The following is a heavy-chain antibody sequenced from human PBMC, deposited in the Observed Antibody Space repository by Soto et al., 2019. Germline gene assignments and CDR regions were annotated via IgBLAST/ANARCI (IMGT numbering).Heavy chain of an antibody. CDR3: TRLWGDHVAFCSYGFDV. CDR2: MKSDGSIT. J-gene: IGHJ6*02. Sequence: DVQLVESGGTLVQPGGSLRLSCAASGFTFSTYWMNWVRQVPGQGLVWLAGMKSDGSITNYADSVKGRVTISRDNVKNAVSLQMNGLRGEDTAVYYCTRLWGDHVAFCSYGFDVWGRGTRVTVSS. CDR1: GFTFSTYW. V-gene: IGHV3-74*01. D-gene: IGHD2-21*01.